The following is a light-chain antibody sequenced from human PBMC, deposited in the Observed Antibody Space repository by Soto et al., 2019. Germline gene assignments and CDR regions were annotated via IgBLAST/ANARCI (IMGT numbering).Light chain of an antibody. J-gene: IGLJ2*01. CDR1: SSNIGINT. CDR3: AAWDDSLNGVV. Sequence: QSVLTQPPSASGTPGQRVTISCSGSSSNIGINTVNWYQQLPGTAPKVLIYSNNQRPSGVPDRFSGSKSGTSASLTISGLXXXXXXDYYCAAWDDSLNGVVFGGGTKLTV. V-gene: IGLV1-44*01. CDR2: SNN.